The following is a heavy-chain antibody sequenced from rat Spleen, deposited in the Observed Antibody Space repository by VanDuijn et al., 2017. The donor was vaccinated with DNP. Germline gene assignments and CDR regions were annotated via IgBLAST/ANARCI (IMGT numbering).Heavy chain of an antibody. CDR3: VRGHPPRGFDY. V-gene: IGHV3-1*01. Sequence: EVQLQESGSGLVKPSQSLSLTCSVTGYSITSNYWGWIRKFPGNKMEYIGHISYSGSTNYNPSLKSRISITRDTSKNQFFLQLNSVTTEDTATYYSVRGHPPRGFDYWGQGVMVTVSS. D-gene: IGHD3-8*01. CDR2: ISYSGST. CDR1: GYSITSNY. J-gene: IGHJ2*01.